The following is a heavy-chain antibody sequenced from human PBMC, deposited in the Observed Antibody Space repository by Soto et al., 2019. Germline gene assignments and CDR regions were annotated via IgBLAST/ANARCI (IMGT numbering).Heavy chain of an antibody. CDR3: AADFYYYDSSGYPG. CDR1: GFTFTSSA. Sequence: ASVKVSCKASGFTFTSSAVQWVRQARGQRLEWIGWIVVGSGDTNYAQKFQERVTITRDLSTSTAYMELSSLRSEDTAVYYCAADFYYYDSSGYPGWGQGTLVTVSS. V-gene: IGHV1-58*01. D-gene: IGHD3-22*01. CDR2: IVVGSGDT. J-gene: IGHJ4*02.